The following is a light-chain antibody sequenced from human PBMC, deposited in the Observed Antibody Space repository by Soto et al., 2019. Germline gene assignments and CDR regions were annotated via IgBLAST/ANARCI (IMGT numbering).Light chain of an antibody. J-gene: IGLJ1*01. CDR1: SSDVGGYNY. Sequence: QSGLTQPASVSGSPGQSITISCTGTSSDVGGYNYVSWYQQHPGKAPKVIIYEVINRPSGVSNRFSGSKSGSTASLTISGLQAEDEADYYCISYTSISTLVFGTGTKVTV. CDR3: ISYTSISTLV. V-gene: IGLV2-14*01. CDR2: EVI.